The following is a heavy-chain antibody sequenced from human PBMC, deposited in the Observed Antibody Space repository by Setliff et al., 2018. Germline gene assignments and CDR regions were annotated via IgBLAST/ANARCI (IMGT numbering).Heavy chain of an antibody. V-gene: IGHV4-59*11. Sequence: SETLSLTCTVSGASINNHYWAWIRQPPGKGLEWIGYVSHSGSTDYNPSLKSRLTISVDTSKNQFSLKLSSVTAADTAVYYCARGLVAARYYYYYYMDVWGKGTTVTVSS. D-gene: IGHD2-21*01. CDR3: ARGLVAARYYYYYYMDV. CDR2: VSHSGST. J-gene: IGHJ6*03. CDR1: GASINNHY.